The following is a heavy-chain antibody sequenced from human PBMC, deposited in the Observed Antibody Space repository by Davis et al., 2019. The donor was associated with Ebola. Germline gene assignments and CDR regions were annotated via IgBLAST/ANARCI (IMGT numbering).Heavy chain of an antibody. CDR2: IKQDGSEK. CDR1: GFTFSSYW. Sequence: PGGSLRLSCAASGFTFSSYWMSWVRQAPGKGLEWVANIKQDGSEKYHVDSLKGRFTISRDNSKNTVYLQMNSLRAEDTAVYYCARVGGRSTDTSYYGMDVWGKGTTVTVSS. CDR3: ARVGGRSTDTSYYGMDV. J-gene: IGHJ6*04. D-gene: IGHD1-26*01. V-gene: IGHV3-7*01.